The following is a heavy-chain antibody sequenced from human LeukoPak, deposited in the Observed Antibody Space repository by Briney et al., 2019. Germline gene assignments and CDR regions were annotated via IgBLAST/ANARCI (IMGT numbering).Heavy chain of an antibody. J-gene: IGHJ4*02. CDR1: GFTFSSYG. Sequence: GRSLRLSCAASGFTFSSYGMHWVRQAPGKGLEWVAVISYDGSNKYYADSVKGRFTISRDNSKNTLYLQMNSLRAEDTAVCYCARHTVGDYLDYWGQGTLVTVSS. D-gene: IGHD4-17*01. CDR2: ISYDGSNK. V-gene: IGHV3-30*03. CDR3: ARHTVGDYLDY.